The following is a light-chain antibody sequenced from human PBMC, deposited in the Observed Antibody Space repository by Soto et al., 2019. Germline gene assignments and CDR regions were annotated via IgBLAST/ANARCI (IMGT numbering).Light chain of an antibody. CDR1: QSVGRT. J-gene: IGKJ5*01. V-gene: IGKV3-20*01. CDR2: DAS. Sequence: EIVLTQSPATLSLSPGERATLSCRASQSVGRTLAWFQQKPGQDPRLPIYDASNRATGIPARFTGSGSGTDFTLTISRLEPEDFAVYFCQRYGSSPLITFGQGTRLGIK. CDR3: QRYGSSPLIT.